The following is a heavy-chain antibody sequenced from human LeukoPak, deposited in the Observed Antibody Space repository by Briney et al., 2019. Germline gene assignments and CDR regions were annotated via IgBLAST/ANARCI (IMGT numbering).Heavy chain of an antibody. CDR2: MNPNSGNT. CDR1: GYTFTSYD. Sequence: ASVKASCKASGYTFTSYDINWVRQATGQGLEWMGWMNPNSGNTGYAQKFQGRVTMTRNTSISTAYMELSSLRSEDTAVYYCARGPEDGYNYDYWGQGTLVTVSS. J-gene: IGHJ4*02. CDR3: ARGPEDGYNYDY. V-gene: IGHV1-8*01. D-gene: IGHD5-24*01.